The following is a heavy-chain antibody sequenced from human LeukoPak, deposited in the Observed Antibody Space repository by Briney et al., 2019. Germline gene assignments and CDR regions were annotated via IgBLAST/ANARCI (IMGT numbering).Heavy chain of an antibody. J-gene: IGHJ5*02. V-gene: IGHV4-59*01. CDR3: ARAGLYCTNGVCYGWFDP. CDR1: GGSISSYY. D-gene: IGHD2-8*01. Sequence: KASETLSLTCTVSGGSISSYYWSWIRQPPGKGLEWIGYIYYSGSTNYNPSLKSRVTISVDTSKNQFSLKLSSVTAADTAVYYCARAGLYCTNGVCYGWFDPWGQGTLVTVSS. CDR2: IYYSGST.